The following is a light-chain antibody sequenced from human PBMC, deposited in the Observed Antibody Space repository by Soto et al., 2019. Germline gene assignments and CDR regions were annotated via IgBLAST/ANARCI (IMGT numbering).Light chain of an antibody. CDR2: LNSDGSH. Sequence: QPVLTQSPSASASLGASVKLTCTLSSGHSSYAIAWHQQQPEKGPRYLMKLNSDGSHSTGDGIPDRFSGSSSGAERYLTISSLQSEDEADYYCQTCGTGPFVFGTGTKLTVL. V-gene: IGLV4-69*01. J-gene: IGLJ1*01. CDR1: SGHSSYA. CDR3: QTCGTGPFV.